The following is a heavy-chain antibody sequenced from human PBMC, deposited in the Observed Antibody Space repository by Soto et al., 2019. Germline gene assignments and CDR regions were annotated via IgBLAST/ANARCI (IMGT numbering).Heavy chain of an antibody. CDR2: IDPSDSYT. V-gene: IGHV5-10-1*01. J-gene: IGHJ4*02. Sequence: PGESLKISCKGSGYSFTSYWISWVRQMPGKGLEWMGRIDPSDSYTNYSPSFQGHVTISADKSISTAYLQWSSLKASDTAMYYCARRRYYYDSSGYYHFDYWGQGTLVTVSS. CDR3: ARRRYYYDSSGYYHFDY. CDR1: GYSFTSYW. D-gene: IGHD3-22*01.